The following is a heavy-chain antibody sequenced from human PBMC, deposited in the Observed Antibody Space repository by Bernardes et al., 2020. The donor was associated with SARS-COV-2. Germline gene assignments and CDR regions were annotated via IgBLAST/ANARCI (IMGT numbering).Heavy chain of an antibody. J-gene: IGHJ4*02. V-gene: IGHV4-59*01. CDR2: IYYSGST. Sequence: SETLSLTCTVSGGSISSYYWSWIRQPPGKGLEWIGYIYYSGSTNYNPSLKRRVTISVDTSKNQFSLKLSSVTAADTAVYYCARGSGRGSGYFDYWSQGTLVTVSS. D-gene: IGHD3-22*01. CDR3: ARGSGRGSGYFDY. CDR1: GGSISSYY.